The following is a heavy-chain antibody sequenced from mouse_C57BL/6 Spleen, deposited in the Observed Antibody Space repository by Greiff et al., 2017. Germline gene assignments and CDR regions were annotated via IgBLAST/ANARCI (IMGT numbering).Heavy chain of an antibody. CDR2: ISYDGSN. Sequence: EVQLQESGPGLVKPSQSLSLTCSVTGYSITSGYYWNWIRQFPGNKLEWMGYISYDGSNNYNPSLKNRISITRDTSKNQFFLKLNSVTTEDTATYYCARDDPGWYFDVWGTGTTVTVSS. CDR1: GYSITSGYY. J-gene: IGHJ1*03. CDR3: ARDDPGWYFDV. V-gene: IGHV3-6*01.